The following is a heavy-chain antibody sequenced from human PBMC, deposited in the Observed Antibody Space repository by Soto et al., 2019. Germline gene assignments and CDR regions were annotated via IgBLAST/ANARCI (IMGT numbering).Heavy chain of an antibody. J-gene: IGHJ3*01. D-gene: IGHD2-15*01. CDR3: ARARWYDAFDV. Sequence: PSETLSLTCAVSGFFISSGNYWGWIRKPPGKGLEWIGSIFHGGNTYYNPSLKSRVTISVDMSKNQFSLKLISVTAADTAVYYCARARWYDAFDVWGQGTVVTVSS. V-gene: IGHV4-38-2*01. CDR2: IFHGGNT. CDR1: GFFISSGNY.